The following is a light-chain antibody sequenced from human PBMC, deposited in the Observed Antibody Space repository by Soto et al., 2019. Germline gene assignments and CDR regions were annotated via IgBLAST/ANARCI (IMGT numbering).Light chain of an antibody. CDR2: DAF. Sequence: DIQMTQSPSSLSASVGDRVTITCRASQSISRYLTWYQQKPGKAPKLLIYDAFTLQIGVPSRFIGSGSGTYFTLTIGSLQPEDFAIYYCQQSHSPPFTFGPGTKVDIK. CDR3: QQSHSPPFT. CDR1: QSISRY. J-gene: IGKJ3*01. V-gene: IGKV1-39*01.